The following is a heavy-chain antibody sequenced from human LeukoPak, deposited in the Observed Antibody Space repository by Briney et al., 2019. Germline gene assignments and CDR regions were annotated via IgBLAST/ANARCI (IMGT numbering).Heavy chain of an antibody. CDR3: ARVGYYDFWSGSRNVGPALDY. Sequence: PGGSLRLSCAASGFTFSSYGMHWVRQAPGKGLEWVAVIWYDGSNKYYADSVKGRFTISRDNSKNTLYLQMNSLRAEDTAVYYYARVGYYDFWSGSRNVGPALDYWGQGTLVTVSS. CDR1: GFTFSSYG. V-gene: IGHV3-33*01. J-gene: IGHJ4*02. D-gene: IGHD3-3*01. CDR2: IWYDGSNK.